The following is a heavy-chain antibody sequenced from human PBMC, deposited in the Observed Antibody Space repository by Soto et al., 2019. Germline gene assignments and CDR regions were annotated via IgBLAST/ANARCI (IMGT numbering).Heavy chain of an antibody. D-gene: IGHD2-21*01. Sequence: EVELLASGGGVVQPGGSLRLSCVASGFTSSYYAMTWVRQAPGKGLERVAEKRVPAGETFYADSVRGRFTISRASSKNTLSLQLASLRAEETATYLCAKCKGGGAGYYRGMDVWGQGTAVTVSS. CDR1: GFTSSYYA. J-gene: IGHJ6*02. V-gene: IGHV3-23*01. CDR3: AKCKGGGAGYYRGMDV. CDR2: KRVPAGET.